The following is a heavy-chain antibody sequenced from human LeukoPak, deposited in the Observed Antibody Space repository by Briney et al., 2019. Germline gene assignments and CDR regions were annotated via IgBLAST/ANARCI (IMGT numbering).Heavy chain of an antibody. CDR2: IYYSGST. V-gene: IGHV4-59*01. J-gene: IGHJ4*02. D-gene: IGHD6-19*01. Sequence: SETLSLTCTVSGGSLSSYYWSWIRQPPGKGLEWIGYIYYSGSTNYNPSLKSRVTISVDTSKNQFSLKLSSVTAADTAVYYCARYFSSGWYFFDYWGQGTLVTVSS. CDR3: ARYFSSGWYFFDY. CDR1: GGSLSSYY.